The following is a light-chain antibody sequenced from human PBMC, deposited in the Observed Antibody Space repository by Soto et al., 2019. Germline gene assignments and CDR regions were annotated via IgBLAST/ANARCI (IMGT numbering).Light chain of an antibody. V-gene: IGKV3-15*01. J-gene: IGKJ3*01. CDR1: QSVSRN. CDR2: GAS. CDR3: QHYNTSPQFT. Sequence: EIVMTQSPATLSVSPGERATLSCRASQSVSRNLAWYQKKLGQAPRLLIYGASTRATGIPARFSGSGSGTEFTLTISSLQSEDFAVYYCQHYNTSPQFTFGPGTKVDIK.